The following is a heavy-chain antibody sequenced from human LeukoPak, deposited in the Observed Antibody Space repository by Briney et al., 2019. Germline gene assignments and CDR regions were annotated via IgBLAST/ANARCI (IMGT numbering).Heavy chain of an antibody. D-gene: IGHD4-17*01. Sequence: GGSLRLSCAASGFTFAKYAITWIRQAPGKGLEWVSSTRGSGHTTYYADSVQGRFTISRDNSKNTLFLQKNSLRAEDTAIYHCAKDPNGDYVGAFDMWGQGTMVTVSS. J-gene: IGHJ3*02. CDR3: AKDPNGDYVGAFDM. CDR1: GFTFAKYA. CDR2: TRGSGHTT. V-gene: IGHV3-23*01.